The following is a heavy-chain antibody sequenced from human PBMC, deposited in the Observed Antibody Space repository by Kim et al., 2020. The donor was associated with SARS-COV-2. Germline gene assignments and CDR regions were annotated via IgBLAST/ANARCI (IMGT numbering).Heavy chain of an antibody. J-gene: IGHJ4*02. CDR3: DASFCGGGSCYNS. CDR2: IKSKTDGGTA. Sequence: GGSLRLSCAASGFTFSNAWMSWVRQASGKGLEWIGRIKSKTDGGTADYAAAVKGRFTISRDDSQNTLYLQMSSLKTEDTAVYYCDASFCGGGSCYNSWGQGTLVTVSS. V-gene: IGHV3-15*01. D-gene: IGHD2-15*01. CDR1: GFTFSNAW.